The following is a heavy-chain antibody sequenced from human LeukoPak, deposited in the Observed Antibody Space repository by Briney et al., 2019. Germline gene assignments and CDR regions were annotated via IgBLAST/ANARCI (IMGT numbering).Heavy chain of an antibody. D-gene: IGHD1-1*01. Sequence: SETLSLTCTVSGGSISSYYWSWIRQSPGKGLEWIGYIYYNGRTTNYNPSLKSRVTMSVDTSKNTFSLKLSSVTAADTAVCYCARVGDWNDLVYWGQGILVSVSS. CDR1: GGSISSYY. J-gene: IGHJ4*02. CDR2: IYYNGRTT. CDR3: ARVGDWNDLVY. V-gene: IGHV4-59*01.